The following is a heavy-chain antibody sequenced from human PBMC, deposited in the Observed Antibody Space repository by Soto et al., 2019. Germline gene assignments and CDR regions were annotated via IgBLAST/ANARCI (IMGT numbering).Heavy chain of an antibody. Sequence: SVKVSCKASQFNLDTFRTSVVQWVRQARGQGLEWVGWVVVGSGLTNYAQQFQGKVTITWDMSTSTAYMELSSLRSEDTAVYYCASLKGRWLQYDAFDIWGQGTLVTVSS. V-gene: IGHV1-58*01. CDR2: VVVGSGLT. J-gene: IGHJ3*02. CDR1: QFNLDTFRTSV. D-gene: IGHD4-4*01. CDR3: ASLKGRWLQYDAFDI.